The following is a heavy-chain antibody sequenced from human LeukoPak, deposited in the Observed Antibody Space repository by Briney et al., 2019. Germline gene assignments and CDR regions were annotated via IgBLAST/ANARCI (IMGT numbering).Heavy chain of an antibody. CDR1: GFTLSSYA. CDR3: AKDPEYSSSPYYFDY. J-gene: IGHJ4*02. CDR2: ITSGGST. V-gene: IGHV3-23*01. Sequence: GGSLRLSCAASGFTLSSYAMTWVRQAPGKGLEWVSVITSGGSTYYADSVKGRFTISRDNSKNTLYLQMNSLRAEDTAVYYCAKDPEYSSSPYYFDYWGQGTLVTVSS. D-gene: IGHD6-6*01.